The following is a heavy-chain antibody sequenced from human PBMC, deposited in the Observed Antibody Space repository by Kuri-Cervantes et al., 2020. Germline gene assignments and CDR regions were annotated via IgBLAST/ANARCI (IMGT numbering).Heavy chain of an antibody. V-gene: IGHV4-59*01. J-gene: IGHJ4*02. CDR3: ATYSSSWYVFDY. D-gene: IGHD6-13*01. CDR1: GGSISSYY. Sequence: SEPLSLTCTVPGGSISSYYWSWIRQPPGKGLEWFGYIYYSGITNYNPPLKSRVTISVDTSKNQFSLKLSSVTAADTAVYYCATYSSSWYVFDYWGQGTLVTVSS. CDR2: IYYSGIT.